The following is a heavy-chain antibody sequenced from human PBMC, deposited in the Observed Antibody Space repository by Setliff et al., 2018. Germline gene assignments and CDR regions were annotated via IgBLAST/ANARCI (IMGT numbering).Heavy chain of an antibody. V-gene: IGHV4-4*02. CDR2: INHSGTT. Sequence: PSETLSLTCAVSGDSISSGNWWSWVRQPPEKGLEWIGEINHSGTTNYNPSLKSRVTISIDTSKDQFSLKLISMTAADTAVYYCARGRNIAARLLDSWGQGTLVTVSS. CDR1: GDSISSGNW. D-gene: IGHD6-6*01. CDR3: ARGRNIAARLLDS. J-gene: IGHJ4*02.